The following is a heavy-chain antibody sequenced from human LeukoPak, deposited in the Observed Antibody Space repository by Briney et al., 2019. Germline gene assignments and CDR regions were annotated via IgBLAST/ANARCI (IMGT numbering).Heavy chain of an antibody. Sequence: PGGSLRLSRTASGFTFGDYAMSWFRQAPGKGLEWVGFIRSKAYGGTTEYAASVKGRFTISRDDSKSIAYLQMNSLKTEDTAVYYCTRDRRVYDILTGYYRGHYYYYMDVWGKGTTVTVSS. D-gene: IGHD3-9*01. J-gene: IGHJ6*03. CDR3: TRDRRVYDILTGYYRGHYYYYMDV. CDR1: GFTFGDYA. V-gene: IGHV3-49*03. CDR2: IRSKAYGGTT.